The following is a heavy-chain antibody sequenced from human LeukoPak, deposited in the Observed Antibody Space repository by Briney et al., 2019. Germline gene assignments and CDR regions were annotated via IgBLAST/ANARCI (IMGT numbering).Heavy chain of an antibody. Sequence: AGGSLRLSCAASGFTFSSYSMNWVRQAPGKGPEWVSSISSSSSYIYYADSVKGRFTISRDNAKNSLYLQMNSLRAEDTAVYYCARDPSPLTTGTTLSAAYWGQGTLVTVSS. V-gene: IGHV3-21*01. J-gene: IGHJ4*02. CDR2: ISSSSSYI. CDR3: ARDPSPLTTGTTLSAAY. D-gene: IGHD1-1*01. CDR1: GFTFSSYS.